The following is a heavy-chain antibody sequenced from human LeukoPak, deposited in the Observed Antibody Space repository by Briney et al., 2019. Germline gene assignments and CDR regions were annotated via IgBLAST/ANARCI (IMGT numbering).Heavy chain of an antibody. CDR1: GFTFSSYG. J-gene: IGHJ4*02. CDR2: ISYDGSNK. Sequence: GGSLRLSCAASGFTFSSYGMHWVRQAPGKGLEWVAVISYDGSNKYYADSVKGRFTISRDNSKNTLYLQMNSLRAEDTAVYYCAKAYRVYSSGWPFDYWGQGTLVTVSS. CDR3: AKAYRVYSSGWPFDY. V-gene: IGHV3-30*18. D-gene: IGHD6-19*01.